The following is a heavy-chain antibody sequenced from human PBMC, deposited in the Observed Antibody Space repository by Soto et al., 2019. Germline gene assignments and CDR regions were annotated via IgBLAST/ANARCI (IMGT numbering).Heavy chain of an antibody. V-gene: IGHV3-48*02. CDR1: GFTFSKYS. J-gene: IGHJ6*02. CDR2: ISETGKTI. D-gene: IGHD2-15*01. CDR3: AKSSGARYFYDMDV. Sequence: PGGSLRLSCAASGFTFSKYSMNWVRQAPGKGLEWVSYISETGKTIHYADSVEGRFTISRDNARNALYLQMNSLRDEDTAVYYCAKSSGARYFYDMDVWGRGTTVTVSS.